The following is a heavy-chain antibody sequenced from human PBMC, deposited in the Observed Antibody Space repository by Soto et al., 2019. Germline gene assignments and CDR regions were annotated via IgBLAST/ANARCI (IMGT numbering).Heavy chain of an antibody. Sequence: QVQLVQSGAEVRESGASVKVSCKASGYTFTNHGISWVRQAPGEGLEWRGGISPYNGATNNAQKLQGRVTMTTDTPTNTGFMELTWLTSDATAVYYCARGGISSSEGLDYWGQGTLVTVSS. D-gene: IGHD6-13*01. V-gene: IGHV1-18*01. CDR2: ISPYNGAT. CDR1: GYTFTNHG. J-gene: IGHJ4*02. CDR3: ARGGISSSEGLDY.